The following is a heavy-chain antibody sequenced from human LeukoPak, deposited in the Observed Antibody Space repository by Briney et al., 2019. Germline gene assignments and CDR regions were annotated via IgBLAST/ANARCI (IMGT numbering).Heavy chain of an antibody. V-gene: IGHV1-2*02. Sequence: GASVKVSFKASEYTFTDYYMHWVRQAPGQGLEWMGWINPNSGGTNYAQNFQGRVTISRDTSISTAYMELSRLRSDDTAVYYCARAAGEFALYYFDYWGQGTLVTVSS. CDR1: EYTFTDYY. CDR3: ARAAGEFALYYFDY. CDR2: INPNSGGT. D-gene: IGHD3-10*01. J-gene: IGHJ4*02.